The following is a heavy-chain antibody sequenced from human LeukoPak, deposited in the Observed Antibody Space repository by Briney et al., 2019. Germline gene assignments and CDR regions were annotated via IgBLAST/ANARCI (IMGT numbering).Heavy chain of an antibody. J-gene: IGHJ3*01. CDR3: ARLYYDSSGFLDAFDV. CDR2: IYYSGST. V-gene: IGHV4-34*11. Sequence: SETLSLTCAVYGGSFSGYYWSWIRQPPGKGLEWIGFIYYSGSTNYNPSLKSRVTISVDTSKNQFSLNLRSVTAADTAMYYCARLYYDSSGFLDAFDVWGQGTLVTVSS. CDR1: GGSFSGYY. D-gene: IGHD3-22*01.